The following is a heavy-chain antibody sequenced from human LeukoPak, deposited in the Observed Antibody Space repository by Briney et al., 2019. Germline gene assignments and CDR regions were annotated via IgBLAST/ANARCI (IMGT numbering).Heavy chain of an antibody. CDR2: IRYDGSNK. Sequence: GGSLRLSCAASGFTFSSYGMHWVRQAPGKGLEWVAFIRYDGSNKYYADSVKGRFTISRDNSKNTLYLQMNSLRAEDTAVYYCAKPSGVIVVVPAAAIPPDYWGQGTLVTVSS. D-gene: IGHD2-2*01. CDR1: GFTFSSYG. CDR3: AKPSGVIVVVPAAAIPPDY. J-gene: IGHJ4*02. V-gene: IGHV3-30*02.